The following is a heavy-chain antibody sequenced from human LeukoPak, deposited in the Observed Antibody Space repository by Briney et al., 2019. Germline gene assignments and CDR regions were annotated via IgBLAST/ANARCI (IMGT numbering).Heavy chain of an antibody. Sequence: GGSLRLSCAASGFTFSSYAMSWVRQAPGKGLEWVSSISGSGGRTHYADSVRGRFTISRDNSKNTLYLQMDSLRGEDTAVYYCATPPTVTRNYWGQGTLVTVSS. D-gene: IGHD4-17*01. CDR1: GFTFSSYA. CDR2: ISGSGGRT. V-gene: IGHV3-23*01. CDR3: ATPPTVTRNY. J-gene: IGHJ4*02.